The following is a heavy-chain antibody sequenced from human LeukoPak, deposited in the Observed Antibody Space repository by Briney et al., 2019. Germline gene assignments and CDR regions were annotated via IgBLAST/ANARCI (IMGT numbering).Heavy chain of an antibody. Sequence: GGSLRLSCAASGFTFSSYGMHWVRQAPGKGLEGVAVIWYDGSNKYYADSVKGRFTISRDNSKNTLYLQMNSLRAEDTAVYYCARGRRHDSRGHYFDYWGQGTLVTVSS. CDR3: ARGRRHDSRGHYFDY. V-gene: IGHV3-33*01. D-gene: IGHD3-10*01. J-gene: IGHJ4*02. CDR1: GFTFSSYG. CDR2: IWYDGSNK.